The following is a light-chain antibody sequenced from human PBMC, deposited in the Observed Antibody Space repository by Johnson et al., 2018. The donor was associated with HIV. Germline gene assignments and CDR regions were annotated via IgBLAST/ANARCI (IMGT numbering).Light chain of an antibody. Sequence: QSLLTQPPSVSAAPGQKVTISCSVSSSNIGNNYVSWYQHLPGTAPKLLIYDNNKRPSGIPDRFSGSKSGTSATLDIAGLQTGDEADYYCGTWDNSMSTGAVFGTGTKVTVL. CDR2: DNN. V-gene: IGLV1-51*01. CDR1: SSNIGNNY. CDR3: GTWDNSMSTGAV. J-gene: IGLJ1*01.